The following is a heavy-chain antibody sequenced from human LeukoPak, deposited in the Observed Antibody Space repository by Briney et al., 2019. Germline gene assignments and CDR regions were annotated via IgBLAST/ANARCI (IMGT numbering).Heavy chain of an antibody. CDR2: INAGNGNT. V-gene: IGHV1-3*01. Sequence: GASVKVSCKASGYTFTSYAMYWVRQAPGQRLEWMGWINAGNGNTKYSQKFQGRVTITRDTSASTAYMELSSLRSEDTAVYYCASGEVGVVYRAGGRYYYYYHAMDVWGQGTTVTVSS. CDR3: ASGEVGVVYRAGGRYYYYYHAMDV. D-gene: IGHD2-15*01. J-gene: IGHJ6*02. CDR1: GYTFTSYA.